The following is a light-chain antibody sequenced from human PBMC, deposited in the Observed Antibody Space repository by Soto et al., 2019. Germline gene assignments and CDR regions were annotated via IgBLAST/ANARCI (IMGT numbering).Light chain of an antibody. Sequence: LTQPRSVSGSPGQSVTISCTGTSSDVGGYNYVSWYQQHPGKAPKLMIYDVSKRPSGVPDRFSGSKSGNTASLTISGLQAEDEADYYCCSDAGSYTYVFGTG. CDR3: CSDAGSYTYV. CDR1: SSDVGGYNY. J-gene: IGLJ1*01. CDR2: DVS. V-gene: IGLV2-11*01.